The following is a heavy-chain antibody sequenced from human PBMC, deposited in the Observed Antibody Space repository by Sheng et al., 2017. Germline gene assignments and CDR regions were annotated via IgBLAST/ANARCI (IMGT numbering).Heavy chain of an antibody. CDR3: TNSSVSYYRFDP. CDR2: IIPLFRSA. CDR1: GGVFSTQA. D-gene: IGHD3-22*01. Sequence: QVQLVQSGAEVKKPGSSVKVSCETSGGVFSTQAISWVRQVPGQGLEWMGGIIPLFRSATYSQKFQGRIWMTADKSRNTVLMELRNLTSDDTAIYYCTNSSVSYYRFDPWGRGRPRSPSPQ. V-gene: IGHV1-69*06. J-gene: IGHJ5*02.